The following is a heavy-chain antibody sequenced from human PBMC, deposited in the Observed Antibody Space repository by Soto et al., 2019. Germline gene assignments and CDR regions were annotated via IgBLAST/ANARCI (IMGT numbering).Heavy chain of an antibody. V-gene: IGHV4-61*01. D-gene: IGHD1-26*01. J-gene: IGHJ4*02. CDR2: IYYSGST. Sequence: SETLSLTCTVSGGSVSSGSYYWSWIRQPPGKGLEWIGYIYYSGSTNYNPSLKSRVTISVDTSKNQFSLKLSSVTAADTAVYYCASALGIGSYYYPFWAHWGQGTLVTVSS. CDR1: GGSVSSGSYY. CDR3: ASALGIGSYYYPFWAH.